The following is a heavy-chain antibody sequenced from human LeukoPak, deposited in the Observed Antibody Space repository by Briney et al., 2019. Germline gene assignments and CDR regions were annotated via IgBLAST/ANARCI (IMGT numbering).Heavy chain of an antibody. D-gene: IGHD5-18*01. Sequence: PSETLSLTCTVSGGSISSGGYYWSWIRQHPGKGLEWIGYIYYSGSTYYNPSLKSRVTISVDTSKNQFSLKLSSVTAADTAVYYCARAGRGYSYSLDYWGQGTLDTVSS. V-gene: IGHV4-31*03. CDR1: GGSISSGGYY. J-gene: IGHJ4*02. CDR3: ARAGRGYSYSLDY. CDR2: IYYSGST.